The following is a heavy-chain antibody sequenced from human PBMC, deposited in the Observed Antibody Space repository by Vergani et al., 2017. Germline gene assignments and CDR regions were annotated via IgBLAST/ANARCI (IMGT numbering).Heavy chain of an antibody. D-gene: IGHD1-26*01. Sequence: EVQLVESGGGLVQPGGFLRLSCAASGFTFSSYSMNWVRQAPGKGLEWVSYISSSSSTIYYADSVKGRFTISRDNAKNSLYLHMNSLRAEDTAVYYCARVGGXSYYFAGRVGYFDYWGQGTLVTVSS. CDR1: GFTFSSYS. J-gene: IGHJ4*02. CDR3: ARVGGXSYYFAGRVGYFDY. CDR2: ISSSSSTI. V-gene: IGHV3-48*01.